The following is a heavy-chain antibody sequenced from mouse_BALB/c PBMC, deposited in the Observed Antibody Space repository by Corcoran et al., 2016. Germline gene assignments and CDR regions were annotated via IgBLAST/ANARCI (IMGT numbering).Heavy chain of an antibody. J-gene: IGHJ1*01. CDR2: VNPNNGDT. CDR1: GYTFTDYY. D-gene: IGHD2-14*01. CDR3: SRDRDWYFDV. Sequence: EVQLQQSGPELVKPGASVKMSCKASGYTFTDYYMKWMKQSLGKSLEWIGDVNPNNGDTNYDQKFKGKATLTVDKSSSTAYMQLNSLKSEDSAVYYCSRDRDWYFDVCGAGTTVTVSS. V-gene: IGHV1-26*01.